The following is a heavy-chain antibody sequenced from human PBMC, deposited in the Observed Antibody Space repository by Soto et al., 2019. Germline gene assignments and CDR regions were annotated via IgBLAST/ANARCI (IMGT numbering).Heavy chain of an antibody. CDR1: GYTFTSYG. V-gene: IGHV1-18*01. J-gene: IGHJ5*02. D-gene: IGHD2-15*01. CDR3: ARVGGGYCSGGSCYSLVSWFDP. Sequence: QVPLVQSGAEVKKPGASVKVSCKASGYTFTSYGISWVRQAPGQGLEWMGWISAYNGNTNYAQKLQGRVTMTTDTSTSTAYMELRSLRSDDTAVYYCARVGGGYCSGGSCYSLVSWFDPWGQGTLVTVSS. CDR2: ISAYNGNT.